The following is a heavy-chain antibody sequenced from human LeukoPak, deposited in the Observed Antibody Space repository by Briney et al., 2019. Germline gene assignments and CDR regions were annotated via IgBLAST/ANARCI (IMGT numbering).Heavy chain of an antibody. D-gene: IGHD3-10*01. CDR3: ARGRAEESQCYYGSGSLFRYYYGMDV. CDR1: GGTFSSYA. V-gene: IGHV1-69*06. CDR2: IIPIFGTA. Sequence: GASVRVSCKASGGTFSSYAISWVRQAPGQGLEWMGGIIPIFGTANYAQKFQGRVTITADKSTSTAYMELSSLRSEDTAVYYCARGRAEESQCYYGSGSLFRYYYGMDVWGKGTTVTVSS. J-gene: IGHJ6*04.